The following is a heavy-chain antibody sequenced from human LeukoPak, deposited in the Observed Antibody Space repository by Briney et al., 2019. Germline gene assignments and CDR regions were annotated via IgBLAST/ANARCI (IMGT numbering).Heavy chain of an antibody. V-gene: IGHV3-23*01. J-gene: IGHJ4*02. CDR2: IRDSGVGT. CDR1: GFTFSTYA. Sequence: GGSLRLSCAASGFTFSTYAMSWVRQAPGKGLEWVSAIRDSGVGTYYADSVRGRFTISRDNSKNTMLLRMNSLRAEDTAVYYCARDGRLTTFDYWGQGTLVTVSS. D-gene: IGHD4/OR15-4a*01. CDR3: ARDGRLTTFDY.